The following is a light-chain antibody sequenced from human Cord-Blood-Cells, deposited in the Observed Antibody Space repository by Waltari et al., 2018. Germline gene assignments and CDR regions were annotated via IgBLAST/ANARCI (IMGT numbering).Light chain of an antibody. V-gene: IGKV3-20*01. Sequence: EIVLTQSPGTLSLSPGERATLSCRARQSFSSSYLAWDQQKPGQAPRLLIYCASSRDTGIPDRCSGSGAGTDFTLTISRLEPEDFAVYYCQQYGSSPKTFGQGTKVEIK. CDR2: CAS. CDR3: QQYGSSPKT. J-gene: IGKJ1*01. CDR1: QSFSSSY.